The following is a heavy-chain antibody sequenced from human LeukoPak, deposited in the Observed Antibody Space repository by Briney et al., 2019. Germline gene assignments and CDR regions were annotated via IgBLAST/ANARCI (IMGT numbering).Heavy chain of an antibody. CDR1: GFIFGNYY. V-gene: IGHV3-23*01. CDR3: AKDLVTGGSYPDY. J-gene: IGHJ4*02. CDR2: ISGSGGST. D-gene: IGHD1-26*01. Sequence: GGSLRLSCEASGFIFGNYYMSWVRQAPGKGLEWVSAISGSGGSTYYADSVKGRFTISRDNSKNTLYLQMNSLRAEDTAVYYCAKDLVTGGSYPDYWGQGTLVTVSS.